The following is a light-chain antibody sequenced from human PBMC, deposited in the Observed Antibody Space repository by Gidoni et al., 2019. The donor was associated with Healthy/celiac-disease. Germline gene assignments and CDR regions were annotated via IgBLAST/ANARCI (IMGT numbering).Light chain of an antibody. V-gene: IGLV3-1*01. CDR3: QAWDSRV. CDR2: QYS. Sequence: SYELTQPPSVSVSPGQTASITCSGDKLGDKYACWSQQKPGQSPVLVIYQYSKRPSGIPERFSGSNSGNTATLTISGTQAMDEADYYCQAWDSRVFGGGTKLTVL. J-gene: IGLJ2*01. CDR1: KLGDKY.